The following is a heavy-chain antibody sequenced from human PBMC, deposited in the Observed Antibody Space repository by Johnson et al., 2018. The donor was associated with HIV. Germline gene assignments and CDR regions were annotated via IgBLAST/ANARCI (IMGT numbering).Heavy chain of an antibody. V-gene: IGHV3-7*05. CDR1: GFTFSSYW. CDR2: INQDGSEK. D-gene: IGHD2-8*02. CDR3: ARDRVLVAYASLDAFDL. J-gene: IGHJ3*01. Sequence: VQLVESGGGLVQPGGSLRLSCAASGFTFSSYWMNWVRQAPGKGLEWVANINQDGSEKDFVDSVKGRFSISRDNPKNSLYLQINSLRAEDTAVYYCARDRVLVAYASLDAFDLWGQGTIVTVSS.